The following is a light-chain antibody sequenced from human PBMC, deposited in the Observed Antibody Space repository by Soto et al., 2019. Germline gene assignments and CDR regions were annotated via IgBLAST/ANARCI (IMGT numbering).Light chain of an antibody. Sequence: EIVMTQSPASLSVSPGERATLSCRASRSISKNLGWYQQKPGQSPRFLIYDASTRATGIPARFSGSGSGTDFTLTISSLQSEDSATYYCQQYDDWPGVTFGPGTKVEIK. CDR3: QQYDDWPGVT. CDR1: RSISKN. CDR2: DAS. J-gene: IGKJ3*01. V-gene: IGKV3-15*01.